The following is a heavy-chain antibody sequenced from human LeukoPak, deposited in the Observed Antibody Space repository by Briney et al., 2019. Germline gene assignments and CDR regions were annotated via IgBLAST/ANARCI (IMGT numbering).Heavy chain of an antibody. V-gene: IGHV3-64*01. CDR2: ISSNGGST. CDR1: GFTFSSYA. Sequence: PGGSLRLSCAASGFTFSSYAMHWVRQAPGKGLEYVSAISSNGGSTYYANSVKGRFTISRDNSKNTLYLQMGGLRAEDMAVYYCASSQRGDAFDIWGQGTMVTVSS. D-gene: IGHD6-25*01. CDR3: ASSQRGDAFDI. J-gene: IGHJ3*02.